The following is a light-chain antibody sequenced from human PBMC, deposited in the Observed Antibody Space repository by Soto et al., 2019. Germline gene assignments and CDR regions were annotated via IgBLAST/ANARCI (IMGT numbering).Light chain of an antibody. CDR1: SSNVGTNP. CDR2: SNN. CDR3: AAWDDSLDAVV. J-gene: IGLJ2*01. V-gene: IGLV1-44*01. Sequence: QSVLTQPPSASGTPGQRVTISRSGSSSNVGTNPVNWYQQLPGTAPKLLIYSNNQRPSGVPDRFSGSKSGTSASLAISGLQSEDEADYYCAAWDDSLDAVVFGGGTKVTVL.